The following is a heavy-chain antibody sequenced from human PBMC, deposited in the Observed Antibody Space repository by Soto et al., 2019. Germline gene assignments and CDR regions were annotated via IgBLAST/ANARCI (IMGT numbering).Heavy chain of an antibody. Sequence: QVQLQESGPGLVKPSGTLSLTCAVSSGSISSSNWWSWVRQPPGKGLEWIGEIYHSGSTNYNPSLKSRVTISVDKSKNQFSLKLSSVTAADTAVYYCARVCTSCYPNRLHGFRLWWLDPWGQGTLVTVSS. CDR2: IYHSGST. D-gene: IGHD2-2*01. CDR3: ARVCTSCYPNRLHGFRLWWLDP. J-gene: IGHJ5*02. V-gene: IGHV4-4*02. CDR1: SGSISSSNW.